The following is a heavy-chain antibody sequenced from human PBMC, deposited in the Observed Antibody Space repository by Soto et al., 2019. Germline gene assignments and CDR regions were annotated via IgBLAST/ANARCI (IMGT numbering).Heavy chain of an antibody. Sequence: ASVKVSCKVSGGTFSSYAISWVRQAPGQGLEWMGGIIPIFGTANYAQKFQGRVTITADESTSTAYMELSSLRSEDTAVYYCARGGLYYDSSGYYLHYFDYWGQGTLVTVSS. D-gene: IGHD3-22*01. CDR3: ARGGLYYDSSGYYLHYFDY. V-gene: IGHV1-69*13. CDR2: IIPIFGTA. J-gene: IGHJ4*02. CDR1: GGTFSSYA.